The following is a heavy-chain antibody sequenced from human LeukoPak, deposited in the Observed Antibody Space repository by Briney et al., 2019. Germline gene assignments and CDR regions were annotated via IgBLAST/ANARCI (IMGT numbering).Heavy chain of an antibody. D-gene: IGHD1-26*01. CDR2: IKQDGSEK. J-gene: IGHJ5*02. V-gene: IGHV3-7*01. CDR1: RFTFSSYW. Sequence: PGGSLRLSCAASRFTFSSYWMSWVRQAPGKGLEWVANIKQDGSEKYYVDSVKGRFTISRDNAKNSLYLQMNNLRAEDTAVYYCARDLGPLGQGTLVTVSS. CDR3: ARDLGP.